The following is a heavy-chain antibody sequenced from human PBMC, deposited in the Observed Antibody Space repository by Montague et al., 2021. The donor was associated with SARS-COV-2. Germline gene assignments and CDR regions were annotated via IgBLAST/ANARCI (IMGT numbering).Heavy chain of an antibody. J-gene: IGHJ4*02. CDR2: INHFGST. D-gene: IGHD3-16*02. Sequence: SETLSLTCGVYGGSFSGYYWNWIRQPPGKGLEWIGEINHFGSTNYNPSLKSRVTISVDTSKNQFSLDLSSVTAADTALYFCARGPYDYVWGSYRLFFDYWGQGTLVTVSS. CDR1: GGSFSGYY. V-gene: IGHV4-34*01. CDR3: ARGPYDYVWGSYRLFFDY.